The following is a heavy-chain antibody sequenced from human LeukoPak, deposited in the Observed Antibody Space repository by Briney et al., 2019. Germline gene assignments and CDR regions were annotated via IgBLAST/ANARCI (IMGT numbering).Heavy chain of an antibody. V-gene: IGHV3-15*01. J-gene: IGHJ4*02. Sequence: GGSLRLSCAASGLTFNNAWMTWVRQAPGKGLEWVGRIKSKTDGGTTDYAAPVKGRFTISRDDSKNSLYLQMNSLKTEDTALYYCTTAGLYYDILTDYYPFDYWGQGTLVTVSS. D-gene: IGHD3-9*01. CDR3: TTAGLYYDILTDYYPFDY. CDR1: GLTFNNAW. CDR2: IKSKTDGGTT.